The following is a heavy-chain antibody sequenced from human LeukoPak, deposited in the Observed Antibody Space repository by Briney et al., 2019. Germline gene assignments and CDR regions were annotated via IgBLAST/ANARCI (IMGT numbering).Heavy chain of an antibody. J-gene: IGHJ6*02. V-gene: IGHV4-39*01. CDR1: GGSISTSSYY. D-gene: IGHD4-23*01. Sequence: SETLSLTCTVSGGSISTSSYYGGWIRQPPGKGLELIGSIYYSGSTYYNPSLKSRVTISVDTSKNQFSLKLSSVTAADTAVYYCARLTVEGYYYYGMDVRGQGTTVTVSS. CDR3: ARLTVEGYYYYGMDV. CDR2: IYYSGST.